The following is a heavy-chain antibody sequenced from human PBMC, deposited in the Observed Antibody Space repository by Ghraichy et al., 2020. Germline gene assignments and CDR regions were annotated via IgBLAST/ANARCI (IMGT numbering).Heavy chain of an antibody. CDR3: ARLPRSPHRLADSSSSEEVFDY. CDR1: GGSFSGYY. CDR2: INHSGST. J-gene: IGHJ4*02. D-gene: IGHD6-6*01. V-gene: IGHV4-34*01. Sequence: SQTLSLTCAVYGGSFSGYYWSWIRQPPGKGLEWIGEINHSGSTNYNPSLKSRVTISVDTSKNQFSLKLSSVTAADTAVYYCARLPRSPHRLADSSSSEEVFDYWGQGTLVTVSS.